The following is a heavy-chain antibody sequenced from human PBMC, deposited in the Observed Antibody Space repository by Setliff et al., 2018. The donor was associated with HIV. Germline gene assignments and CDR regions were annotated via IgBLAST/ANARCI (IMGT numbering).Heavy chain of an antibody. Sequence: SETLSLTCTVSGGSMNSENNHWGWFRQPAGKGLEWIGRFTNRGSTDYNPSLKSRVTISIDRSRNQFSLKLSAVTAADTAVYFCARDPSDGHGHFDYWGQGALVTVSS. CDR1: GGSMNSENNH. J-gene: IGHJ4*02. CDR2: FTNRGST. CDR3: ARDPSDGHGHFDY. V-gene: IGHV4-61*02.